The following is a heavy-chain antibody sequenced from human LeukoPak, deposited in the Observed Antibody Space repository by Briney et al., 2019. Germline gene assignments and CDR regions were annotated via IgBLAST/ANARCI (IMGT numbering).Heavy chain of an antibody. CDR1: GFTFSSYA. CDR3: AKGGMAQWLVLDFWHY. D-gene: IGHD6-19*01. V-gene: IGHV3-23*01. CDR2: ISGSGGST. Sequence: GGSLRLSCAASGFTFSSYAMSWVRQAPGKGLEWVSAISGSGGSTYYADSVKGRFTISRDNSKNTLYLQMNSLRAEDTAVYYCAKGGMAQWLVLDFWHYWGQGNLVTVSS. J-gene: IGHJ4*02.